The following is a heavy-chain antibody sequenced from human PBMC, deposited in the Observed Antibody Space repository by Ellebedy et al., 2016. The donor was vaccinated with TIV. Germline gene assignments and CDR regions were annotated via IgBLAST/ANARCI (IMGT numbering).Heavy chain of an antibody. CDR3: ARDRVHYAHFDY. D-gene: IGHD4-17*01. CDR1: GFTFSNYA. CDR2: ISYDGSNK. V-gene: IGHV3-30-3*01. J-gene: IGHJ4*02. Sequence: GESLKISXAASGFTFSNYAIHWVRQAPGKGLEWVAVISYDGSNKYYADSVKGRFTISRDNSKNTLYLQMNSLRAEDTAVYNCARDRVHYAHFDYWGKGTLVTVSS.